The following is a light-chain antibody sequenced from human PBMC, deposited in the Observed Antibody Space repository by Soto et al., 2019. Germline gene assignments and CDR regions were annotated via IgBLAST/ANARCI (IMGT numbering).Light chain of an antibody. Sequence: EIVMTQSPATLSVSPGARATLSCRASQSISTELAWYQQKPGQPPRLLIYSASTRATGVPARFTGSGSGSEFTLTISGLQAEDFAVYYCQRGHNWPLTFGQGTRLEI. CDR2: SAS. CDR3: QRGHNWPLT. CDR1: QSISTE. V-gene: IGKV3-15*01. J-gene: IGKJ2*01.